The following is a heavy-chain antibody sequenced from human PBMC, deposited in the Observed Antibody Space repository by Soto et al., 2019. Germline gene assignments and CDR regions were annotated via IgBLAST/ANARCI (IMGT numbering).Heavy chain of an antibody. D-gene: IGHD3-22*01. V-gene: IGHV3-23*01. CDR2: ISGSGGST. CDR1: GFTFSSYA. J-gene: IGHJ1*01. CDR3: AKDRHEQLDSSGPAEYFQH. Sequence: SGGSLRLSCAASGFTFSSYAMSWVRQAPGKGLEWVSAISGSGGSTYYADSVKGRFTISRDNSKNTLYLQMNSLRAEDTAVYYCAKDRHEQLDSSGPAEYFQHWGQGTLVTVAS.